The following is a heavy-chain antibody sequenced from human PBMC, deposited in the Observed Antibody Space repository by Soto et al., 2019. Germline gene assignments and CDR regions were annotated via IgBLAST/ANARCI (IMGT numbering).Heavy chain of an antibody. CDR1: GYTFTSYG. Sequence: ASVKVSCKASGYTFTSYGISWVRQAPGQGLEWMGWISAYNGNTNYAQKLQGRVTMTTDTSTSTAYMELRSLRSDDTAVYYCARSYYDFWSGYSQGYFDYWGQGTLVTVSS. J-gene: IGHJ4*02. CDR2: ISAYNGNT. D-gene: IGHD3-3*01. V-gene: IGHV1-18*04. CDR3: ARSYYDFWSGYSQGYFDY.